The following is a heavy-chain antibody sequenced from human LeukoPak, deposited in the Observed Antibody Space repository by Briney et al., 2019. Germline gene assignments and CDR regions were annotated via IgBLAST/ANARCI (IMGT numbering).Heavy chain of an antibody. CDR2: ISYDGSNK. V-gene: IGHV3-30*03. CDR3: ARDGLPIVGATNY. Sequence: GGSLRLSCAASGFTFSSYGMHWVRQAPGKGLEWVAVISYDGSNKYYADSVKGRFTISRDNSKNTLYLQMNSLRAEDTAVYYCARDGLPIVGATNYWGQGTLVTVSS. CDR1: GFTFSSYG. D-gene: IGHD1-26*01. J-gene: IGHJ4*02.